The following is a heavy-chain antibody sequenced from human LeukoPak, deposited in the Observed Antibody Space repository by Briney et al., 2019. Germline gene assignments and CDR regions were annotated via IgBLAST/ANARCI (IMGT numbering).Heavy chain of an antibody. D-gene: IGHD6-13*01. CDR3: ARTIAAAGYNWFDP. J-gene: IGHJ5*02. CDR1: GGTFSSYA. CDR2: IIPIFGTA. V-gene: IGHV1-69*05. Sequence: GASVKVSCKASGGTFSSYAISWVRQALGQGLEWMGGIIPIFGTANYAQKFQGRVTITTDESTSTAYMELSSLRSEDTAVYYCARTIAAAGYNWFDPWGQGTLVTVSS.